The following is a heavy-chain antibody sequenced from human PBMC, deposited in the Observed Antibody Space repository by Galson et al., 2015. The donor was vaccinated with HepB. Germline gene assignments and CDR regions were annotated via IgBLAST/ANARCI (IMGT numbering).Heavy chain of an antibody. D-gene: IGHD2-2*02. CDR2: IWYDGSNK. J-gene: IGHJ4*02. Sequence: SLRLSCAASGFTFSSYGMHWVRQAPGKGLEWVAVIWYDGSNKYYEDSVRGRFTISRDNSKNTLYLQMNSLGAEDTAVYYCAREIRYCSSTSCYKYFDYWGQGTLVTVSS. CDR1: GFTFSSYG. V-gene: IGHV3-33*01. CDR3: AREIRYCSSTSCYKYFDY.